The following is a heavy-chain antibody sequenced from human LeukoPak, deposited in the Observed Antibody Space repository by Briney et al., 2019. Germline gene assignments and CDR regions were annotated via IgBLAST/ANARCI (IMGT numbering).Heavy chain of an antibody. CDR3: ARVALVEDYYDSSGYYFPFDP. Sequence: SQTLSLTCTVSGGSISSGGYYWSWIRQHPGKGLEWTGYIYYSGSTYYNPSLKSRVTISVDTSKNQFSLKLSSVTAADTAVYYCARVALVEDYYDSSGYYFPFDPWGQGTLVTVSS. CDR1: GGSISSGGYY. CDR2: IYYSGST. V-gene: IGHV4-31*03. D-gene: IGHD3-22*01. J-gene: IGHJ5*02.